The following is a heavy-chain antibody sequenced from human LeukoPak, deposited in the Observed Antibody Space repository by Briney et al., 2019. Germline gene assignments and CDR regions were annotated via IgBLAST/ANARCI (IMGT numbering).Heavy chain of an antibody. CDR3: AREGVTKAFDI. CDR1: GYTFTSYD. D-gene: IGHD3-10*01. CDR2: MNPNSGNT. J-gene: IGHJ3*02. Sequence: GASVKVSCKASGYTFTSYDINWVRQATGQGLEWMGWMNPNSGNTGYAQKFQGRVIITRNTSISTAYMELSSLRSEDTAVYYCAREGVTKAFDIWGQGTMVTVSS. V-gene: IGHV1-8*03.